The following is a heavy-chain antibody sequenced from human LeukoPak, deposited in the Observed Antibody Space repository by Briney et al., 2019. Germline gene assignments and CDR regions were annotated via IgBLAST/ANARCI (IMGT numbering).Heavy chain of an antibody. CDR1: GGSISSSNW. D-gene: IGHD3-9*01. J-gene: IGHJ3*02. CDR3: ARGGTSGYFVYDAFDI. CDR2: IYHSGST. V-gene: IGHV4-4*02. Sequence: PSGTLSLTCAVSGGSISSSNWWSWVRPPPGKGLEWIGEIYHSGSTNYNPSLKSRVTISVDTSKNQFSLKLSSVTAADTAVYYCARGGTSGYFVYDAFDIWGQGTMVTVSS.